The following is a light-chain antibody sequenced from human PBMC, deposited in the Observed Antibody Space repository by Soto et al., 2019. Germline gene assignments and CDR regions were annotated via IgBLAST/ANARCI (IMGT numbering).Light chain of an antibody. CDR3: QQYNNYPRT. CDR1: ESISGW. Sequence: DIEMTQSPSTLSASIGDGVTITCRASESISGWLAWYQQQPGKAPKLLIHDASNLESGVPSRFSGSGSGTEFTLAISSLQPDDFATYYCQQYNNYPRTFGQGTKVEI. CDR2: DAS. J-gene: IGKJ1*01. V-gene: IGKV1-5*01.